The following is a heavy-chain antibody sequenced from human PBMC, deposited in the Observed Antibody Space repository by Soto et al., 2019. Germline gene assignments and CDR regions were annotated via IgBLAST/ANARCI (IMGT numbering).Heavy chain of an antibody. CDR1: GDSVSSNSAA. V-gene: IGHV6-1*01. D-gene: IGHD6-6*01. Sequence: SQTLSLTCAISGDSVSSNSAAWNWIRQSPSRGLEWLGRTYYRSKWYNDYAVSVKSRITINPDTSKNQFSLQLNSVTPEDTAVYYCARESIAARRGYYYYYYYMDVWGKGTTVTVSS. CDR2: TYYRSKWYN. J-gene: IGHJ6*03. CDR3: ARESIAARRGYYYYYYYMDV.